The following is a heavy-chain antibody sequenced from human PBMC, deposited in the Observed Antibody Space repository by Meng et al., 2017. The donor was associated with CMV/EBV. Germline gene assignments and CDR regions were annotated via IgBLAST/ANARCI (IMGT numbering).Heavy chain of an antibody. D-gene: IGHD6-19*01. CDR3: ARETRRYSSGWYAPLLDY. V-gene: IGHV4-34*01. CDR1: GGSLSGYH. Sequence: VRRKHAVAGSLKRSETLASPRAVYGGSLSGYHWSRIRQPPGKGLEWIGEINHSGSTNYNPSLKSRVTISVDTSKNQFSLKLSSVTASDTAVYYCARETRRYSSGWYAPLLDYWGQGTLVTVSS. CDR2: INHSGST. J-gene: IGHJ4*02.